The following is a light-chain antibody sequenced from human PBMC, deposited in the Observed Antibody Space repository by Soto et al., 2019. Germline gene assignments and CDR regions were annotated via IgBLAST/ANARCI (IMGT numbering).Light chain of an antibody. CDR1: SSDVGSYNL. J-gene: IGLJ1*01. V-gene: IGLV2-23*02. CDR3: CSYAGSSTYV. Sequence: SALPQPASVSGSPGQSITISYTRISSDVGSYNLVSWYQQHPGKAPKLMIYEVSKRPSGVSNRFSGSKSGITASLTISGLQAEDEADYYCCSYAGSSTYVFGTGTKVTVL. CDR2: EVS.